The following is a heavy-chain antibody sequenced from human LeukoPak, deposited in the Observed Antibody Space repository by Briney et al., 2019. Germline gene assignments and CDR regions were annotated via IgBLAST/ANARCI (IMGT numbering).Heavy chain of an antibody. CDR2: ISSSSTYI. J-gene: IGHJ4*02. V-gene: IGHV3-21*01. CDR1: GFTFSSYA. Sequence: GGSLRLSCAASGFTFSSYAMHWVRQAPGQGLEWVSSISSSSTYIYYADSVKGRFTISRDNAKNSLSLQMTGLRADDTAIYFCVRPEDLGTLYYWGQGILVTVSS. CDR3: VRPEDLGTLYY. D-gene: IGHD1-14*01.